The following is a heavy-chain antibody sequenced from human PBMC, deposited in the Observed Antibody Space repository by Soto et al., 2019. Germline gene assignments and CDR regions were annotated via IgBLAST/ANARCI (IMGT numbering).Heavy chain of an antibody. J-gene: IGHJ6*02. CDR3: THSLIGRYDYYGLDV. V-gene: IGHV2-5*02. CDR1: GFSLTTNGVG. CDR2: IYWDDIK. D-gene: IGHD3-16*02. Sequence: QITLKESGPILVKPTQTLTLTCTFSGFSLTTNGVGVGWIRQPPGKALEWLALIYWDDIKRYSPSLKSRLTITKDTSNNQVVLTITKMDPVDTATYYCTHSLIGRYDYYGLDVWGQGTTVIVSS.